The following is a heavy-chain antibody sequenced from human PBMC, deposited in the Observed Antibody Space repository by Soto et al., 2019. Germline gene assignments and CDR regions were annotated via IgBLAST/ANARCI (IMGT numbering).Heavy chain of an antibody. J-gene: IGHJ4*01. CDR1: GFTFNGYR. Sequence: GGSLRLSCAASGFTFNGYRVSGVRQAPGKGLEWLASIKQDGSEIYYVDSVTGRFTISRDDAKNSLYLQMNSLRAEDTAVYYCARDLYQIATRTRPFDYWGRGTLVTVSS. CDR3: ARDLYQIATRTRPFDY. V-gene: IGHV3-7*03. D-gene: IGHD6-6*01. CDR2: IKQDGSEI.